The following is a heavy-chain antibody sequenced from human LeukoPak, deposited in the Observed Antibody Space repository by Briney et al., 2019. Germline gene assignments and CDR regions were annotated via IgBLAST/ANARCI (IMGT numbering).Heavy chain of an antibody. CDR2: IDWDDDK. CDR1: GFSPSTSGMC. CDR3: AHPSGSGNSYDAFDI. V-gene: IGHV2-70*11. Sequence: QTLTLTCTFSGFSPSTSGMCVSWIRQPPGKALEWLARIDWDDDKYYTTSLKTRLTISKDTSKNQVVLTMTNMDPVDTATYYCAHPSGSGNSYDAFDIWGQGTMVTVSS. J-gene: IGHJ3*02. D-gene: IGHD3-10*01.